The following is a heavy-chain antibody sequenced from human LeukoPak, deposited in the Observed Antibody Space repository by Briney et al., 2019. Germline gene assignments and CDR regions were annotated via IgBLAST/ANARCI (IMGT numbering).Heavy chain of an antibody. D-gene: IGHD3-22*01. V-gene: IGHV3-33*01. CDR3: AREYYDSSDYPRQHYFDY. CDR1: GFTFITYG. J-gene: IGHJ4*02. CDR2: IWYDGSYK. Sequence: PGGSLRLSCAVSGFTFITYGMHWVRQAPGKGLEWVALIWYDGSYKYYADSVKGRFTISRDNSKNTLYLQMNSLRAEDTAVYYCAREYYDSSDYPRQHYFDYWGQGTLVTVSS.